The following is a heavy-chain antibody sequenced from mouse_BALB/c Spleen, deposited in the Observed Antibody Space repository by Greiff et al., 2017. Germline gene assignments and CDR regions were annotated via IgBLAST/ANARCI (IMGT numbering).Heavy chain of an antibody. D-gene: IGHD2-3*01. CDR3: ARSIYDGYWDY. CDR1: GFTFSSFG. CDR2: ISSGSSTI. V-gene: IGHV5-17*02. Sequence: EVQVVESGGGLVQPGGSRKLSCAASGFTFSSFGMHWVRQAPEKGLEWVAYISSGSSTIYYADTVKGRFTISRDNPKNTLFLQMTSLRSEDTAMYYCARSIYDGYWDYWGQGTTLTVSS. J-gene: IGHJ2*01.